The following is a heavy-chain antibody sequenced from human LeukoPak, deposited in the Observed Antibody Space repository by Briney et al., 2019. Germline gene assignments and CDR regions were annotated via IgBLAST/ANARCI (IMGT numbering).Heavy chain of an antibody. V-gene: IGHV4-34*01. J-gene: IGHJ4*02. CDR2: INHSGST. D-gene: IGHD6-19*01. CDR1: GGPFSGYC. CDR3: ARGEAVDYYFDY. Sequence: PSETLSLTCAVYGGPFSGYCWSWIRQPPGKGLEWIGEINHSGSTNYNPSLKSRVTISVDTSKNQFSLKLSSVTAADTAVYYCARGEAVDYYFDYWGQGTLVTVSS.